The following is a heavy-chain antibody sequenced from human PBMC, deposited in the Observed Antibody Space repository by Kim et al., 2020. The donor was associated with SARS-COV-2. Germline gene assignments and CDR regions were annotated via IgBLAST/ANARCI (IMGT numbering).Heavy chain of an antibody. CDR1: GYSFTSFW. J-gene: IGHJ4*02. D-gene: IGHD3-16*01. CDR2: IYPGDSDT. Sequence: GESLKISCKGSGYSFTSFWIGWVRQMPGKGLEWMGIIYPGDSDTKYSPSFRDHVTISADKSISTAYLQWRSLKASDTAMYYCATGGHFDYWGQGALVSVSS. V-gene: IGHV5-51*01. CDR3: ATGGHFDY.